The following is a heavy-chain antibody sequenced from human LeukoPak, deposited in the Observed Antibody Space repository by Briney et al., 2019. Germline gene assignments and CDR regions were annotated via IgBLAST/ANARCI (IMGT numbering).Heavy chain of an antibody. V-gene: IGHV4-61*02. J-gene: IGHJ6*03. CDR2: IYTSGST. CDR1: GGSISSGSYY. Sequence: SETLSLTCTVSGGSISSGSYYWSWIRQPAGKGLEWIGRIYTSGSTNYNPCLKSRVTISVDTSKNQFSLKLSSVTAADTAVYYCARESFYDFWSGYSLPYYYYYMDVWGRGTTVTVSS. CDR3: ARESFYDFWSGYSLPYYYYYMDV. D-gene: IGHD3-3*01.